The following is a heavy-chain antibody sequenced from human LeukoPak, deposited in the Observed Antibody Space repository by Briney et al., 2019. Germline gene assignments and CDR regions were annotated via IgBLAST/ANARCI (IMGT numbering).Heavy chain of an antibody. V-gene: IGHV4-4*07. CDR2: IHTRGNT. D-gene: IGHD3-10*01. CDR3: ARGRYGSGSYYTTQFDY. J-gene: IGHJ4*02. Sequence: SETLSLTCTVSGGSISTFYWSWIRQPAGKGLEWIGRIHTRGNTNYNPSLKSRVTMSVDTSKNQFSLKLSSVTAADTAVYYCARGRYGSGSYYTTQFDYWGQGTLVTVSS. CDR1: GGSISTFY.